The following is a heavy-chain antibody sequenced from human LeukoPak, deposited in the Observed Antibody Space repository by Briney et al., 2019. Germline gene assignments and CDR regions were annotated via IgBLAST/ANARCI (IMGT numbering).Heavy chain of an antibody. CDR3: ARAVTPYQLLHNWFDP. J-gene: IGHJ5*02. CDR1: GGTFSSYA. Sequence: SVKVSCKASGGTFSSYAFSWVRQAPGQGLEWMGGIIPIFGTANYAQKFQSRVTITADESTSTAYMELSSLRSEDTAVYYCARAVTPYQLLHNWFDPWGQGTLVTVSS. D-gene: IGHD2-2*01. V-gene: IGHV1-69*13. CDR2: IIPIFGTA.